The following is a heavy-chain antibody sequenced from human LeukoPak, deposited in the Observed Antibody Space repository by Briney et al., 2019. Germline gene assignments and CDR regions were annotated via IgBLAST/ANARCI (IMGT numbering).Heavy chain of an antibody. CDR1: GFTFSSYA. CDR3: AKSYDSSGYYYFDY. V-gene: IGHV3-23*01. J-gene: IGHJ4*02. Sequence: PGGSLRLSCAASGFTFSSYAMSWVRQAPGKGLEWVSAISGSAGSTYYADSVKGRFTISGDNSKNTLYLQMNSLRAEDTAVYYCAKSYDSSGYYYFDYWGQGTLVTVSS. CDR2: ISGSAGST. D-gene: IGHD3-22*01.